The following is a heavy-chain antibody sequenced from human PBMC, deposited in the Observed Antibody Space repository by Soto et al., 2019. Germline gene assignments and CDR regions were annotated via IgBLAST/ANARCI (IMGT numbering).Heavy chain of an antibody. CDR1: GGSVPSTTAA. J-gene: IGHJ5*02. CDR2: TYFRSKWYN. V-gene: IGHV6-1*01. Sequence: TLSLTCPISGGSVPSTTAAWNWIRPSPSIGLEWLGRTYFRSKWYNDYAVSVKSRIIINPDTSNNQFSLQLNSVTPEDTAVYFCAKGDNLGPKTGYAFDPWGQGIMVTASS. D-gene: IGHD5-12*01. CDR3: AKGDNLGPKTGYAFDP.